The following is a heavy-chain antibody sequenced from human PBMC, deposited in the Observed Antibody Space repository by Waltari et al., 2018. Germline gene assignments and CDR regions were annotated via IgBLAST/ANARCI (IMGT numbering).Heavy chain of an antibody. D-gene: IGHD3-3*01. Sequence: QVQLQQWGAGLLKPSETLSLTCAVYGGSFSGYYWSWIRQPPGKGLEWIGEINHSGSTNYNPSLKSRVTISVDTSKNQFSLKLSSATAADTAVYYCARGLNYDFWSGYYTGGGNFDYWGQGTLVTVSS. CDR1: GGSFSGYY. J-gene: IGHJ4*02. CDR3: ARGLNYDFWSGYYTGGGNFDY. V-gene: IGHV4-34*01. CDR2: INHSGST.